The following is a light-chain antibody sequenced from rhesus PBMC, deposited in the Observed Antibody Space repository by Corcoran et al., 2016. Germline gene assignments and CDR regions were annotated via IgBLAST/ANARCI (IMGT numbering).Light chain of an antibody. V-gene: IGKV2-61*01. CDR1: QSLLHTDGYTY. CDR2: GGS. J-gene: IGKJ2*01. Sequence: DIVMTQTPLSLPVTPGEPASISCRSSQSLLHTDGYTYLDWYLQKPGQSPQLLIYGGSNRASGVPDRSSGSGAGTDFTLKSSKVEAEDVGVYYCSQHKALPPYSFGQGTKVEIK. CDR3: SQHKALPPYS.